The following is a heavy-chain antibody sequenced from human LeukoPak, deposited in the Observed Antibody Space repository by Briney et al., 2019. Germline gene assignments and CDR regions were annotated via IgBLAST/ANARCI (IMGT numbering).Heavy chain of an antibody. CDR1: GGSLTNYY. V-gene: IGHV4-4*09. Sequence: SETLSLTCSVSGGSLTNYYWGWVRQPPGKGLEYIGYIHSDGTTNYNPSLKSRVTVSLDTSRTHFSLRLSFVTAADPAVYFCARLNYRGGEALHFDYWGQGTLVAVSS. D-gene: IGHD3-16*01. J-gene: IGHJ4*02. CDR2: IHSDGTT. CDR3: ARLNYRGGEALHFDY.